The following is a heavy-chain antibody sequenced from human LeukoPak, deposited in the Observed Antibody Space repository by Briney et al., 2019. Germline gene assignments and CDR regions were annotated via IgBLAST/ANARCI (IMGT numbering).Heavy chain of an antibody. CDR1: GGSFSGYY. D-gene: IGHD3-22*01. J-gene: IGHJ4*02. Sequence: PSETLPLTCAVYGGSFSGYYWSWIRQPPGKGLEWIGEINHSGSTNYNPSLKSRVTISVDTSKNQFSLKLSSVTAADTAVYYCASLYDSSGLDDYWGQGTLVTVSS. CDR3: ASLYDSSGLDDY. V-gene: IGHV4-34*01. CDR2: INHSGST.